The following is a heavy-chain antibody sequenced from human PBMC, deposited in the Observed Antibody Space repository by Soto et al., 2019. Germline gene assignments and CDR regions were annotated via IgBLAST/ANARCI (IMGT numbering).Heavy chain of an antibody. Sequence: SETLSLTCTVSGGSISNYYWSWIRQPPGKGLEWIGYIYYSGNTNYNPSLKSRVTISVDTSKKQFSLKVSAVTAADTAVYYCARQSTAWPNFDSWGQGTLVTAPQ. CDR2: IYYSGNT. CDR1: GGSISNYY. D-gene: IGHD2-21*02. J-gene: IGHJ4*02. V-gene: IGHV4-59*01. CDR3: ARQSTAWPNFDS.